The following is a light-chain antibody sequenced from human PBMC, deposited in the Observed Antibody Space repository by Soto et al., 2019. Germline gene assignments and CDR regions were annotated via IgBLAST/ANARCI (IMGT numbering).Light chain of an antibody. J-gene: IGLJ3*02. CDR2: EVS. CDR1: SSDVGTYNY. Sequence: QSVLTQSASVSGSPGQSITISCTGTSSDVGTYNYVSWYQQHPGKAPKLMIYEVSNRPSGVSSHFSGSKSGNTASLTISGLQAEDGADYYCSSYTSSSTWVFGGGTKVTVL. CDR3: SSYTSSSTWV. V-gene: IGLV2-14*01.